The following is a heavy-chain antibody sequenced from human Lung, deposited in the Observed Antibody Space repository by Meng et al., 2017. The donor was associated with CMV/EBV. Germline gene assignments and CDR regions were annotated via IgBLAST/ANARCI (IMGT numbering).Heavy chain of an antibody. CDR3: ASFGTVGTGSGVYFDS. V-gene: IGHV6-1*01. J-gene: IGHJ4*02. CDR2: TYYSSKWYN. D-gene: IGHD7-27*01. CDR1: GDSVSSNSAA. Sequence: SCAISGDSVSSNSAAWNWIRQSPSRGLEWLGRTYYSSKWYNDYAVSVNSRITINPETSKNQFSLQLNSVTPEETAVYYCASFGTVGTGSGVYFDSWGQGTLVTVSS.